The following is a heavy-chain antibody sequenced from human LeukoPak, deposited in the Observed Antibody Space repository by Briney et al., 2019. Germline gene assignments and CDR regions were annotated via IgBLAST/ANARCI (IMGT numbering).Heavy chain of an antibody. Sequence: ASVKVSCKASGYTFTGYYMHWVRQAPGQGLEWMGWINPNSGGTNNAQKFQGRVTMTRDTSINTAYMELGTLRSDDTAVYFCARTVHADTGGYGQFDSWGQGTQVTVSS. J-gene: IGHJ4*02. CDR1: GYTFTGYY. D-gene: IGHD5-18*01. CDR3: ARTVHADTGGYGQFDS. CDR2: INPNSGGT. V-gene: IGHV1-2*02.